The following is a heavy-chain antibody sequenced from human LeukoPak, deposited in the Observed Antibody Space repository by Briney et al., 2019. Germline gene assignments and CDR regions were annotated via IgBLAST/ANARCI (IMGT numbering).Heavy chain of an antibody. CDR1: GFTFSDYY. CDR2: IWYDGSNK. CDR3: ATDRPGGGWSFDS. D-gene: IGHD6-19*01. V-gene: IGHV3-30*02. Sequence: GGSLRLSGAASGFTFSDYYMSWVRQAPGKGLEWVTFIWYDGSNKYYADSVKGRFTISRDNSKNTLYLQMNSLRAEDTAVYYCATDRPGGGWSFDSWGQGTLVTVSS. J-gene: IGHJ4*02.